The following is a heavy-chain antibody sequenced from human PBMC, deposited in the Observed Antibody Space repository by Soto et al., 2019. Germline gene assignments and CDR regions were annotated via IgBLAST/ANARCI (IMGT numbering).Heavy chain of an antibody. D-gene: IGHD3-10*01. CDR2: INPNSGAT. Sequence: SVKVSCSGPGYTVKSHFIIWVRQAPGQGPEWMGWINPNSGATNYAQKFHGRVTMTKDTSISSAYMELTRLTSDDTAVYYCAKGTRYRSTWTYYTEYGLDVWGPGTKVT. V-gene: IGHV1-2*02. J-gene: IGHJ6*02. CDR3: AKGTRYRSTWTYYTEYGLDV. CDR1: GYTVKSHF.